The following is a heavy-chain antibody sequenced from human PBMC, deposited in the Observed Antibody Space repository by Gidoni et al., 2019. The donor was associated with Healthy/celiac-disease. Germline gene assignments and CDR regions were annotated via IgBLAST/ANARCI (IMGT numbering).Heavy chain of an antibody. CDR1: GFPFSSYA. Sequence: QVQLVESGGGVVQPGRSLRPPCAAPGFPFSSYAMHWVRQAPGKGLEWVAVISYDGSNKYYADSVKGRFTISRDNSKNTLYLQMNSLRAEDTAVYYCARDDYGDPSNTNIDYWGQGTLVTVSS. CDR3: ARDDYGDPSNTNIDY. D-gene: IGHD4-17*01. CDR2: ISYDGSNK. J-gene: IGHJ4*02. V-gene: IGHV3-30*04.